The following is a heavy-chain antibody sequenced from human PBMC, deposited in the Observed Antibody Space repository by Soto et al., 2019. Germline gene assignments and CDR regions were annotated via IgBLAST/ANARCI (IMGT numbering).Heavy chain of an antibody. V-gene: IGHV3-23*01. Sequence: PGGSLRLSCAASGFTFSSYAMSWVRQAPGKGLEWVSTISGSGGSTYYADSVKGRFTISRDNSKNTLYLQMNSLRAEDTAVYYCAKDLPFYSSSWSFQSPPYHANNWFDPWGQGTLVTVSS. CDR3: AKDLPFYSSSWSFQSPPYHANNWFDP. J-gene: IGHJ5*02. CDR1: GFTFSSYA. D-gene: IGHD6-13*01. CDR2: ISGSGGST.